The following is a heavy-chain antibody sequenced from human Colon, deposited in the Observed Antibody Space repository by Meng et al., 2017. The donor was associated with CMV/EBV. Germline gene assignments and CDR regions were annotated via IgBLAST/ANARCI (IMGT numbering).Heavy chain of an antibody. CDR3: AGDVGKIAARIGY. J-gene: IGHJ4*02. CDR1: REPFADYY. D-gene: IGHD6-6*01. V-gene: IGHV1-2*02. Sequence: NASREPFADYYRRRGRQAPGQGPAWMGWINPGNGCRKYAHNFQGRVTMTSDPSIATIYLELSSLSSDETAVYYCAGDVGKIAARIGYWGQGTLVTVSS. CDR2: INPGNGCR.